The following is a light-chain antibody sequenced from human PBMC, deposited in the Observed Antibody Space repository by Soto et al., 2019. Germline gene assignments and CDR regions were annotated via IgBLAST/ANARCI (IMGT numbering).Light chain of an antibody. Sequence: EIVLTQSPGTLSLSPGERATLSCRASQSVSRSYLAWYQQKPGQAPRLLIYGPSSRATGIPDRFSGSGSGTDVTLTISRLEPEDFAVYYCQQYGSSAWMFGQGTKVEI. CDR1: QSVSRSY. CDR3: QQYGSSAWM. V-gene: IGKV3-20*01. CDR2: GPS. J-gene: IGKJ1*01.